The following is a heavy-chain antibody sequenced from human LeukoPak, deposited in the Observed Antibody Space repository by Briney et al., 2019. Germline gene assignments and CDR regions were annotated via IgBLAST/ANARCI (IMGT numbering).Heavy chain of an antibody. Sequence: GGSLRLSCAASGFTFSSYWMSWVRQAPGKGLEWVANIKQDGSEKYYVDSVKGRFTISRDNAKNSLYLQMNSLRAEDTAVYYCARPMIVVVITDDAFDIWGQGTMVTVSS. CDR1: GFTFSSYW. D-gene: IGHD3-22*01. J-gene: IGHJ3*02. V-gene: IGHV3-7*01. CDR3: ARPMIVVVITDDAFDI. CDR2: IKQDGSEK.